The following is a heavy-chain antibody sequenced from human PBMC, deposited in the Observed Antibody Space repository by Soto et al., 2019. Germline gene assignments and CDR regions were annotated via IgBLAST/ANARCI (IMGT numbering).Heavy chain of an antibody. Sequence: SETLSLTCTVSGGSISSSSYYWGWIRQPPGKGLEWIGSIYYSGSTYYNPSLKSRVTISVDTSKNQFSLKLSSVTAADTAVYYCARPRYAAGTFDYWGQGTLVTAPQ. CDR1: GGSISSSSYY. CDR3: ARPRYAAGTFDY. CDR2: IYYSGST. V-gene: IGHV4-39*01. D-gene: IGHD6-13*01. J-gene: IGHJ4*02.